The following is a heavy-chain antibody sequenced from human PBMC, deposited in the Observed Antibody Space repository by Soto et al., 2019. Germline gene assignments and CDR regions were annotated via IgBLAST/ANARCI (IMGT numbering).Heavy chain of an antibody. CDR1: VCSIIIYY. CDR3: ERGSGRQFQFEY. Sequence: SWTXSLTCTVSVCSIIIYYFVLVRHPPGKGLEWIGYIYYSGSTNYKPSLKSRVTISVDPSKNQFSLKLSSVTAADTAVYYCERGSGRQFQFEYWGQRPLLTV. CDR2: IYYSGST. J-gene: IGHJ4*02. D-gene: IGHD1-26*01. V-gene: IGHV4-59*01.